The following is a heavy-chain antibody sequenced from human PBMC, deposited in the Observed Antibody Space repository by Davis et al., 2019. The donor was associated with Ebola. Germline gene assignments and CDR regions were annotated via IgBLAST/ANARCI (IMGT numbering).Heavy chain of an antibody. J-gene: IGHJ4*02. Sequence: GESLKISCAASGFTFRTYAMSWVRQAPGKGLERFSAISGSGDTTYYADSVKGRFTISRDNSKNTLYLEMNSLRAEDTALYFCAKDLGARRGLDYWGQGALVIVSS. V-gene: IGHV3-23*01. CDR2: ISGSGDTT. D-gene: IGHD1-26*01. CDR1: GFTFRTYA. CDR3: AKDLGARRGLDY.